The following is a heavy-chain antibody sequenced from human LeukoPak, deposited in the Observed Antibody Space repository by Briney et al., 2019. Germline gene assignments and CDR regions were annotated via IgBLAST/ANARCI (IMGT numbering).Heavy chain of an antibody. CDR1: GFTFSSFW. D-gene: IGHD6-19*01. V-gene: IGHV3-74*01. CDR3: IRGYSSGWYRFDD. J-gene: IGHJ4*02. CDR2: ISSDGSGT. Sequence: GRSLRLSCAASGFTFSSFWMHWVRQTPGKGLVGVSRISSDGSGTTYADSVKGRFTFSRDNAKNTLYLQMNSLRVEDTAVYYCIRGYSSGWYRFDDWGQGTLVTVSS.